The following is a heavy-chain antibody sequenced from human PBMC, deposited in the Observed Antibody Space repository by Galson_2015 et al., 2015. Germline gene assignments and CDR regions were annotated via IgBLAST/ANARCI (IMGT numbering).Heavy chain of an antibody. J-gene: IGHJ4*02. V-gene: IGHV1-3*01. CDR1: GYTFTNYA. Sequence: SVKVSCKASGYTFTNYAVHWVRRAPGQRLEWMGWINAGNGDTIYSQRFQDRVTITRDTSASTAYMELSSLRSEDTAVYYCARGRSGWPCYNYWGQGTLVTVSS. CDR3: ARGRSGWPCYNY. CDR2: INAGNGDT. D-gene: IGHD6-19*01.